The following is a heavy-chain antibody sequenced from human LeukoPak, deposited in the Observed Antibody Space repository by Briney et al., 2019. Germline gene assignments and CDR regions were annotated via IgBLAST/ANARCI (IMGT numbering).Heavy chain of an antibody. CDR3: ARHQSGGDYALDY. CDR1: GGSTSSYY. J-gene: IGHJ4*02. Sequence: PSETLSLTCTVSGGSTSSYYWGWIRQPPGKGLEWIGYVYYSGSTNYSPSLKSRVTISVDTSKNQFSLKLSSVTAADTAVYYCARHQSGGDYALDYWGQGTLVTVSS. V-gene: IGHV4-59*08. D-gene: IGHD4-17*01. CDR2: VYYSGST.